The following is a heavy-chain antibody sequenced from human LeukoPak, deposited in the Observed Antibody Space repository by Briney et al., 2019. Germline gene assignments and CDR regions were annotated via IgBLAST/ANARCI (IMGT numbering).Heavy chain of an antibody. CDR3: ARQGLLWFGELQYMDV. CDR2: IYYSGST. V-gene: IGHV4-59*01. J-gene: IGHJ6*03. Sequence: PSETLSLTCTVSGGSISSYYWSWIRQPPGKGLEWIGYIYYSGSTNYNPSLKSRVTISVDTSKNQFSLKLSSVTAADTAVYYCARQGLLWFGELQYMDVWGKGTTVTISS. CDR1: GGSISSYY. D-gene: IGHD3-10*01.